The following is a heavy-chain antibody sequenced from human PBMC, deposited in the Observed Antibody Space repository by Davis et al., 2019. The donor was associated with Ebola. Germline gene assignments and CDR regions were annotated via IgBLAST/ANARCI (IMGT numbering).Heavy chain of an antibody. CDR3: AKVNGFVLGY. V-gene: IGHV3-23*03. CDR2: VYSGGGDI. D-gene: IGHD5-24*01. J-gene: IGHJ4*02. CDR1: GFTFTSYA. Sequence: PGGSLRLSCAASGFTFTSYAMFWVRQAPGKGLEWVSLVYSGGGDILYPDSVRGRFSISRDDSTNTLYLQMNSLRVEDTAIYYCAKVNGFVLGYWGQGTLVTVSS.